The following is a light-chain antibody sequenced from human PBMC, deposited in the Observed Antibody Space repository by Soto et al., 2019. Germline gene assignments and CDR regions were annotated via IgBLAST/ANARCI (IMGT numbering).Light chain of an antibody. CDR1: QTVSSY. CDR2: GAS. J-gene: IGKJ5*01. V-gene: IGKV3-20*01. Sequence: ENVLTQSPGTLSLSPGERATLSCRASQTVSSYLTWYQQRPGQAPRLLIYGASKRATGIPDRFNGSGSGTDLTLTISTLEPEDFALYYCQQYGTPPITFGQGTRLESK. CDR3: QQYGTPPIT.